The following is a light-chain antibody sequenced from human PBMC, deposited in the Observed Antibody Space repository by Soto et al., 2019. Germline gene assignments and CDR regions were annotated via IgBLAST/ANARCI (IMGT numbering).Light chain of an antibody. Sequence: EVVLTQSPATLSLSPGDRATLSCMASQSVTIKLAWYQQRPGQAPRLLIYGASSRATGIPDRFSGSGSGTDFTLTISRLEPEDFAVYYCQQYGYLSWTFGQGTKVDIK. J-gene: IGKJ1*01. CDR1: QSVTIK. CDR2: GAS. CDR3: QQYGYLSWT. V-gene: IGKV3-20*01.